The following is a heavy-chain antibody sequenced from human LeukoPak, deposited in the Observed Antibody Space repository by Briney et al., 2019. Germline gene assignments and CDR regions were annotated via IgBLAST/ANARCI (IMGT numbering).Heavy chain of an antibody. J-gene: IGHJ4*02. CDR3: ARVRATFSPHFDN. D-gene: IGHD5-12*01. Sequence: GGSLRLSCAASGFTFSSYRMHWVRQAPGKGLMWVSRINSDGIITNYADSVKGRFTISRDNAKNTLYLQMNSLRAEDTAVYYCARVRATFSPHFDNWGQGTLVTVSS. CDR1: GFTFSSYR. V-gene: IGHV3-74*01. CDR2: INSDGIIT.